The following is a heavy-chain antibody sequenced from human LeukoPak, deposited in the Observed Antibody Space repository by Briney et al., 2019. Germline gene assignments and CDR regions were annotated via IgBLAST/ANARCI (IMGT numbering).Heavy chain of an antibody. CDR1: GFTFSSYW. CDR2: ISYDGSNK. CDR3: ARGGYSYGPHYFDY. V-gene: IGHV3-30*03. D-gene: IGHD5-18*01. Sequence: PGGSLRLSCAASGFTFSSYWMSWVRQAPGKGLEWVAVISYDGSNKYYADSVKGRFTISRDNSKNTLYLQMNSLRAEDTAVYYCARGGYSYGPHYFDYWGQGTLVTVSS. J-gene: IGHJ4*02.